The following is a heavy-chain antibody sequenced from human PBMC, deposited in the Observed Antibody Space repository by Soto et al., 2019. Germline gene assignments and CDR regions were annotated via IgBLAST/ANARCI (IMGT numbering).Heavy chain of an antibody. CDR2: TYYRSNWRH. D-gene: IGHD6-19*01. V-gene: IGHV6-1*01. CDR3: ARGVAGSGFDL. Sequence: PSQTLSLTFAISGDSVSSNTSAWNWIRSSPSRVLEWLGRTYYRSNWRHDYAVSVKSRITVNPDTSKNHFSLQLNSVTPDDTAVYYCARGVAGSGFDLWGPGTLVTVSS. J-gene: IGHJ4*02. CDR1: GDSVSSNTSA.